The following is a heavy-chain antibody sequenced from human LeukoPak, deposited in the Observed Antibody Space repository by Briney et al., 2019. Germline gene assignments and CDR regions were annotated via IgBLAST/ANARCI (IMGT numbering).Heavy chain of an antibody. J-gene: IGHJ3*02. CDR2: IKQDGSEK. CDR3: ARDAFSRISVFGVVSDAFDI. CDR1: GFTFSSYW. V-gene: IGHV3-7*01. D-gene: IGHD3-3*01. Sequence: QPGGPLRLSCAASGFTFSSYWMSWVRQAPGKGPEWVANIKQDGSEKYYVDSVKGRFTISRDNAKNSLYPQMNSLRAEDTAVYYCARDAFSRISVFGVVSDAFDIWGQGTMVTVSS.